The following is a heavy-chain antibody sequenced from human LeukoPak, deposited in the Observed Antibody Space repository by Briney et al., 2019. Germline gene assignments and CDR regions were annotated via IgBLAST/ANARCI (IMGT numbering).Heavy chain of an antibody. J-gene: IGHJ4*02. Sequence: KPSETLSLTCTVSGGSISSYHWSWVRQPPGKGLEWIGYILTSGTTNYNPSLKSRLTISFDTSKNQFTLRLSSVTPADTAVYYCARLWVSGSHLYYFDYWGQGTLVTVSS. D-gene: IGHD3-10*01. CDR2: ILTSGTT. CDR3: ARLWVSGSHLYYFDY. CDR1: GGSISSYH. V-gene: IGHV4-4*09.